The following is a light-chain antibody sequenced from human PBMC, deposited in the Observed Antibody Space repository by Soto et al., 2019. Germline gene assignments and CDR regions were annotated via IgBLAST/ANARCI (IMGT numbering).Light chain of an antibody. CDR3: QQYGSSSWT. Sequence: DIVLTQSPGTLSLSPEERATHSCRASQSVSTSYLAGYQQKPGQAPRLLIYGASSRATGIPDRFSGSGSGTDFTLTINRRELEDFAVYYCQQYGSSSWTFGQGTKVDIK. CDR2: GAS. J-gene: IGKJ1*01. V-gene: IGKV3-20*01. CDR1: QSVSTSY.